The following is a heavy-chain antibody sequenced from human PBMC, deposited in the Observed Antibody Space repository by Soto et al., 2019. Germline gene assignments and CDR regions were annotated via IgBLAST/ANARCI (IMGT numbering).Heavy chain of an antibody. Sequence: SGPTLVNPTQTLTLTCTFSGFSLSTSGMCVSWIRQPPGKALEWLALIDWDNDKYYSTSLKTRLTISKDTSKNQVVLTMTNMDPVDTATYYCARIRRYCSGGSCYVWFDYWGQGTLVTVSS. J-gene: IGHJ4*02. CDR1: GFSLSTSGMC. CDR2: IDWDNDK. CDR3: ARIRRYCSGGSCYVWFDY. D-gene: IGHD2-15*01. V-gene: IGHV2-70*01.